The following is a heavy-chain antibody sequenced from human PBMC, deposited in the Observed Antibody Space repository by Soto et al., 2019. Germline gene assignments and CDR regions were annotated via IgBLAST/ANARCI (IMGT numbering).Heavy chain of an antibody. Sequence: GGSLRLSCAASGFTFSDYYMSWIRQAPGKGLEWVSYISSSGSTIYYADSVKGRFTISRDNAKNSLYLQMNSLRAEDTAVYYCARDPPTTVTTIDYWGQGTLVTVSS. J-gene: IGHJ4*02. CDR2: ISSSGSTI. CDR1: GFTFSDYY. CDR3: ARDPPTTVTTIDY. V-gene: IGHV3-11*01. D-gene: IGHD4-17*01.